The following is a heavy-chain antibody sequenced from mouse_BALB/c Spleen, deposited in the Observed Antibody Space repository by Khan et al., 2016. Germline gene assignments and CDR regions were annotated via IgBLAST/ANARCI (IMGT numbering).Heavy chain of an antibody. CDR3: ARYRYYWGSSRYFDV. J-gene: IGHJ1*01. CDR1: GYTFTNYG. Sequence: QIQLVQSGPELKKPGKTVKISCKASGYTFTNYGMNWVKQAPGKGLKWMGWINTYSGESTYADDFKGRFAFSLETSANTAYLQINNLKNEDTATYFCARYRYYWGSSRYFDVWGAGTAVTVSS. D-gene: IGHD1-1*01. V-gene: IGHV9-3-1*01. CDR2: INTYSGES.